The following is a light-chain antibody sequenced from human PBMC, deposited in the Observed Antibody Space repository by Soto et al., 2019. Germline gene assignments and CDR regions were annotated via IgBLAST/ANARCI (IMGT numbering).Light chain of an antibody. J-gene: IGKJ1*01. CDR1: KSVSSNF. CDR2: GAS. CDR3: QQYGSPGT. V-gene: IGKV3-20*01. Sequence: EIVLTQSPGTLSLSPGERATLSCRASKSVSSNFLAWYQEKPGQAPRLLIYGASSRATGIQDRFSGSGSGIDFTLTISRLEPEDFAVYYCQQYGSPGTFGQGTKVDIK.